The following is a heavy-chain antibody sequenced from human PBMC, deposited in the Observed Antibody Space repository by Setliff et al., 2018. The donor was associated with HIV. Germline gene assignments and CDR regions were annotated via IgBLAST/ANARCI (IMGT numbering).Heavy chain of an antibody. V-gene: IGHV1-18*01. D-gene: IGHD6-25*01. CDR2: IDSFKGNT. CDR1: GYTYTDSR. J-gene: IGHJ6*03. CDR3: ARWVDDNSEGSYYHYMDV. Sequence: ASVKVSCKTSGYTYTDSRITWVRQAPGQGLEWMEWIDSFKGNTKYAQKFQGRVTMITDTSTNTAYMELKSLRSDDTAVYYCARWVDDNSEGSYYHYMDVWGNGASVTVSS.